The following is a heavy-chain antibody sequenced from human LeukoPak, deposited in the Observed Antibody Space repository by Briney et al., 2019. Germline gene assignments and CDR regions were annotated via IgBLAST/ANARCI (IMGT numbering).Heavy chain of an antibody. CDR3: ARHGGYSSPYLH. CDR1: GGSISNYY. D-gene: IGHD6-13*01. CDR2: IYYSGTT. Sequence: SETLSLTCTVSGGSISNYYWSWIRQPPGKGREGMGYIYYSGTTNYNPSLKSRVTISVDTSKNQFSLWLSSVTAADTAVYYCARHGGYSSPYLHWGQGTLVTVSS. V-gene: IGHV4-59*08. J-gene: IGHJ1*01.